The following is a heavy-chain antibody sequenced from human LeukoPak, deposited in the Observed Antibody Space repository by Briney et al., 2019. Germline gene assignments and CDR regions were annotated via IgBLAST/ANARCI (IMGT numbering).Heavy chain of an antibody. J-gene: IGHJ5*02. D-gene: IGHD6-13*01. V-gene: IGHV1-46*01. CDR1: GYTFTSYY. Sequence: ASVKVSCKASGYTFTSYYMHWVRQAPGQGLEWMGIINPSGGSTSYAQKFQGRVTMTRDTSTSTVYMELSSLRSEDTAVYYCARDGLGSSWLANWFDPSGQGTLVTVSS. CDR2: INPSGGST. CDR3: ARDGLGSSWLANWFDP.